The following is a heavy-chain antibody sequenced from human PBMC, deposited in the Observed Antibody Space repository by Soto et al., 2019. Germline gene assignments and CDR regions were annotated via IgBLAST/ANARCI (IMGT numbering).Heavy chain of an antibody. CDR3: ARELFTGQAARPHYYYYGMDV. D-gene: IGHD6-6*01. J-gene: IGHJ6*02. CDR2: ISAYNGNT. CDR1: GYTFTSYG. V-gene: IGHV1-18*01. Sequence: QVQLVQSGAEVKKPGASVKVSCKASGYTFTSYGISWVRQAPGQGLEWMGWISAYNGNTNYAQKLQGRVTITTDTSTSTAYMELRSMRSDDTAVYYCARELFTGQAARPHYYYYGMDVWGQGTTVTVSS.